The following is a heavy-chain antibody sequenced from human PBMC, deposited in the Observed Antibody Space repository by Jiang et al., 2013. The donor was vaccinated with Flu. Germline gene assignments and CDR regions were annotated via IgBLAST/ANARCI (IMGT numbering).Heavy chain of an antibody. CDR2: INPSGGST. D-gene: IGHD3-10*01. CDR3: ASSFVSFGEFDY. CDR1: GYTFTSYY. J-gene: IGHJ4*02. Sequence: GAEVKKPGASVKVSCKASGYTFTSYYMHWVRQAPGQGLEWMGIINPSGGSTSYAQKFQGRVTMTRDTSTSTVYMELGSLRSEDTAVYYCASSFVSFGEFDYWGQGTLVTVSS. V-gene: IGHV1-46*01.